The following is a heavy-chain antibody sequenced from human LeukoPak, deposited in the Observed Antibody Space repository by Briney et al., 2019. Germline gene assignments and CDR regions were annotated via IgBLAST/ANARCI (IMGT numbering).Heavy chain of an antibody. CDR1: GFTFSSYS. Sequence: PGGSLRLSCAASGFTFSSYSMNWVRQAPGKGLEWVSSISSSSSYIYYADSVKGRFTISRDNAKNSLYLQMNSLRAEDTAVYYCARFLDYGDYGPVWGQGTLVTVSS. V-gene: IGHV3-21*01. D-gene: IGHD4-17*01. CDR2: ISSSSSYI. J-gene: IGHJ4*02. CDR3: ARFLDYGDYGPV.